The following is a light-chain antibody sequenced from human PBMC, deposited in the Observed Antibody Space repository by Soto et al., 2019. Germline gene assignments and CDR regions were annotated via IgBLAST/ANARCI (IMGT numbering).Light chain of an antibody. J-gene: IGKJ1*01. V-gene: IGKV3-20*01. CDR1: QSVSSNY. CDR3: QQYINWPRT. CDR2: YPS. Sequence: EIVLTQSPGTLSLSPGERASLSCRASQSVSSNYLAWFQQKPGQAPRLLSSYPSSRATGIPDRFSGSGSGTDFTLTISSLQSEDFAVYYCQQYINWPRTFGQGTKVEIK.